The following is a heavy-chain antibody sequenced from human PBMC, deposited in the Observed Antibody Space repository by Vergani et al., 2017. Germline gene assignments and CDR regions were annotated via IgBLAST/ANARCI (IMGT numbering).Heavy chain of an antibody. D-gene: IGHD5-12*01. CDR2: ISWNSGAV. Sequence: EVDLVESGGGLAQPGGSLRLSCEASGITFWKFGMHWVRQGPGKGLEWVSGISWNSGAVDYADSVRGRFTISRYNAKNSLFLEMNSLIFDDTAVYFCTKGSVYYHDSAGHGYDPYTGFDLWGQGTLVTVSS. CDR1: GITFWKFG. J-gene: IGHJ3*01. V-gene: IGHV3-9*01. CDR3: TKGSVYYHDSAGHGYDPYTGFDL.